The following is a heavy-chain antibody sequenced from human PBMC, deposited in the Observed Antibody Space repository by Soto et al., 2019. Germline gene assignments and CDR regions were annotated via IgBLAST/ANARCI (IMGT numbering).Heavy chain of an antibody. J-gene: IGHJ4*02. Sequence: SETLSLTCAVYGGSFSGYYWSWIRQPPGKGLEWIGEINHSGSTNYNPSLKSRVTISVDTSKNQFSLKLSSVTAADTAVYYCASVTGVGCFDSWGQGTLVTVSS. D-gene: IGHD1-26*01. CDR1: GGSFSGYY. V-gene: IGHV4-34*01. CDR3: ASVTGVGCFDS. CDR2: INHSGST.